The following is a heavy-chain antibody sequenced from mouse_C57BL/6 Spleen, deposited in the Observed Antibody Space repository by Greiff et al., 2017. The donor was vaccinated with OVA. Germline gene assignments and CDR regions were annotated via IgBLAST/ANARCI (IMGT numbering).Heavy chain of an antibody. CDR3: ARKVTTTGAPFDV. CDR2: ISSGGSYT. Sequence: EVQLVESGGDLVKPGGSLKLSCAASGFTFSSYGMSWVRQTPDKRLEWVATISSGGSYTYYPDSVKGRFTISRDNAKNTLYLQMSSLKSEDTAMYYCARKVTTTGAPFDVWGTGTTVTVSS. D-gene: IGHD2-2*01. J-gene: IGHJ1*03. CDR1: GFTFSSYG. V-gene: IGHV5-6*01.